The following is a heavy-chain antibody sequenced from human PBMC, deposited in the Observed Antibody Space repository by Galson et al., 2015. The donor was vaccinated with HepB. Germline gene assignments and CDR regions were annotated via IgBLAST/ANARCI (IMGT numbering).Heavy chain of an antibody. V-gene: IGHV4-59*01. CDR1: GGSISSYY. CDR2: IYYSGST. J-gene: IGHJ4*02. Sequence: PSETLSLTRTVSGGSISSYYWSWIRQPPGKGLEWIGYIYYSGSTNYNPSLKSRVTISVDTSKNQFSLKLSSVTAADTAVYYCARHWAVAGTGFDYWGQGTLVTVSS. D-gene: IGHD6-19*01. CDR3: ARHWAVAGTGFDY.